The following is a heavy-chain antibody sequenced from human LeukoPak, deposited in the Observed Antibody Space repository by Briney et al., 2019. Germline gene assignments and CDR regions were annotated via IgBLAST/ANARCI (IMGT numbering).Heavy chain of an antibody. V-gene: IGHV3-23*01. D-gene: IGHD2-2*01. CDR1: GFTFSSYA. CDR3: AKDIVVVPAAMTSFDY. CDR2: ISGSGGST. Sequence: GGSLRLSCAASGFTFSSYAMSWVRQAPGKGLEWVSAISGSGGSTYYADSVKGRFTISRDNSKNTLYLQMNSLRAEDTAVYYCAKDIVVVPAAMTSFDYWGQGTLVTVSS. J-gene: IGHJ4*02.